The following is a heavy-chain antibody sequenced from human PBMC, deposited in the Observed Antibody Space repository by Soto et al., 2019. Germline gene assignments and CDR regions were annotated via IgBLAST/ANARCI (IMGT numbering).Heavy chain of an antibody. Sequence: SETLSLTCTVSGGSISSGDYYWSWIRQPPGKGLEWIGYIYYSGSTNYNPSLKSRVTISVDTSKNQFSLKLSSVTAADTAVYYCARWGDYPTYYFDYWGQGTLVTVSS. CDR1: GGSISSGDYY. J-gene: IGHJ4*02. V-gene: IGHV4-30-4*01. CDR2: IYYSGST. D-gene: IGHD3-16*01. CDR3: ARWGDYPTYYFDY.